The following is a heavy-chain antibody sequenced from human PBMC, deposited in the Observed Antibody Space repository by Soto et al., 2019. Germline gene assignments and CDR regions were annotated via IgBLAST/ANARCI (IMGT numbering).Heavy chain of an antibody. V-gene: IGHV3-23*01. D-gene: IGHD3-16*01. CDR1: GFTFSSYA. CDR2: IRGSGGRI. Sequence: EVQLLESGGGLVQPGGSLRLSCAASGFTFSSYAMSWVRQAPGKGLEWVSVIRGSGGRIYYADSVKGRFTISRDNSKNTLYLPMNSLRDEDTAIYYCAKERRRDRGDFDYWGQGTLVTVSS. J-gene: IGHJ4*02. CDR3: AKERRRDRGDFDY.